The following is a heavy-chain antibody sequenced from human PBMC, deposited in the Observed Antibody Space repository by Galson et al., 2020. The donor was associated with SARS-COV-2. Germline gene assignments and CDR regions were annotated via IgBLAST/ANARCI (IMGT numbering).Heavy chain of an antibody. CDR2: ISAYNGKK. J-gene: IGHJ6*02. V-gene: IGHV1-18*04. CDR3: AKSARPYCSGGSCVMDV. Sequence: ASVKVSCKASGYTFTSYGISWVRQPPGQGLEWMGWISAYNGKKKYAQKLQGGATMTTDKSTSTAYMELRSLRSDDTAVYYCAKSARPYCSGGSCVMDVWGQGTTVTVSS. CDR1: GYTFTSYG. D-gene: IGHD2-15*01.